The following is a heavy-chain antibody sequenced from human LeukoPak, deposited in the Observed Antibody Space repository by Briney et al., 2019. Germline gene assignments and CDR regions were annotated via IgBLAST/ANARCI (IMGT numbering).Heavy chain of an antibody. CDR1: GGTFSSYA. Sequence: SVKVSCKASGGTFSSYAISWVRQAPGQGLEWMGGIIPIFGTANYAQKFQGRVTITADESTSTAYMELSSLRSEDTAVYYCARGGEDIVVVPAAIGGYYYYGMDVWGQGTTVTVSS. V-gene: IGHV1-69*13. D-gene: IGHD2-2*02. CDR2: IIPIFGTA. J-gene: IGHJ6*02. CDR3: ARGGEDIVVVPAAIGGYYYYGMDV.